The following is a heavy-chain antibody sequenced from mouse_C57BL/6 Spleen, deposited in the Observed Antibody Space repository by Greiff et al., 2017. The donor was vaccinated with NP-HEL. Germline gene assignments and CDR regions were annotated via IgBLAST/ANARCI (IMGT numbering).Heavy chain of an antibody. J-gene: IGHJ1*03. V-gene: IGHV14-1*01. CDR3: TTLDYYGSSYRYWYFDV. D-gene: IGHD1-1*01. Sequence: VQLQQSGAELVRPGASVKLSCTASGFNIKDYYMHWVKQRPEQGLEWIGRIDPEDGDTEYAPKFQGKATMTADTSSNTAYLQLSSLTSEDTAVYYCTTLDYYGSSYRYWYFDVWGTGTTVTVSS. CDR2: IDPEDGDT. CDR1: GFNIKDYY.